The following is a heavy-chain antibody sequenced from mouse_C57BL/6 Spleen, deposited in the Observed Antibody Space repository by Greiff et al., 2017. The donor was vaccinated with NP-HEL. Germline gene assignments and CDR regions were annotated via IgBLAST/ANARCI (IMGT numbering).Heavy chain of an antibody. CDR3: ARASYSNYDLDY. CDR1: GYTFTSYW. J-gene: IGHJ2*01. Sequence: QVQLQQPGAELVKPGASVKMSCKASGYTFTSYWITWVKQRPGQGLEWIGDIYPGSGSTNYNEKFKSKATLTVDTSSSTAYMQLSSLTSEDSAVYYCARASYSNYDLDYWGQGTTLTVSS. V-gene: IGHV1-55*01. D-gene: IGHD2-5*01. CDR2: IYPGSGST.